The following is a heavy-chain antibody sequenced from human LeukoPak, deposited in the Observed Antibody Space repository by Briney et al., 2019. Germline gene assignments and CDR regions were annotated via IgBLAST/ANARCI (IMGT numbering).Heavy chain of an antibody. J-gene: IGHJ5*02. V-gene: IGHV1-18*01. D-gene: IGHD6-6*01. CDR1: GYTFTSYG. Sequence: ASVKVSCKASGYTFTSYGISWVRQAPGQGLEWMGWISAYNGNTNYAQKLQGRVTMTTDTSTSTAYMELRSLRSDDTAVYYCARELYSSSSTWFDPWGQGTLVTVSS. CDR2: ISAYNGNT. CDR3: ARELYSSSSTWFDP.